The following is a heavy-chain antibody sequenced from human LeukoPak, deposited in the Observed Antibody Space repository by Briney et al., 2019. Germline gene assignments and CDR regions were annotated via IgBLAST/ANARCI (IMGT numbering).Heavy chain of an antibody. CDR1: GVTFSGYS. D-gene: IGHD2-2*01. V-gene: IGHV3-21*01. J-gene: IGHJ4*02. Sequence: PGGSLRLSCAASGVTFSGYSMNWVRQAPGKGVEGVSSVSTTGYYIYYADSVKGGFSISRDKAKNTLYLQMNSLRAEDTAVYYCARGGDCGTTSCYYFDFWGQGTRVTVSS. CDR2: VSTTGYYI. CDR3: ARGGDCGTTSCYYFDF.